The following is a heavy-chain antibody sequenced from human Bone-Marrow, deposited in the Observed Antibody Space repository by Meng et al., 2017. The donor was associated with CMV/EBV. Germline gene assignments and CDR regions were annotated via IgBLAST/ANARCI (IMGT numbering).Heavy chain of an antibody. V-gene: IGHV4-38-2*02. Sequence: SETLSLTCTVSGYSISSGYYWGWIRQPPGKGLEWIGSIYHSGSTYYNPSLTSRVTISVDTSKNQFSLKLSSVTAADTAVYYCARVGGYFYDSSGLPAHFDYWGQGTLVTVSS. CDR1: GYSISSGYY. D-gene: IGHD3-22*01. CDR2: IYHSGST. CDR3: ARVGGYFYDSSGLPAHFDY. J-gene: IGHJ4*02.